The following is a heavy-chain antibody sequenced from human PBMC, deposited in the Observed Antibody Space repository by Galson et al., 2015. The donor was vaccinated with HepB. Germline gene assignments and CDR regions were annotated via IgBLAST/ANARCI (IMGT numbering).Heavy chain of an antibody. CDR3: ARDTYYYDPFDY. V-gene: IGHV7-4-1*02. CDR2: INTNTGNP. CDR1: GYTFTSYA. Sequence: SVKVSCKASGYTFTSYAMNWVRQAPGQGLEWMGWINTNTGNPTYAQGFTGRFVFSLDPSVSTAYLQISSLKAEDTAVYYCARDTYYYDPFDYWGQGTLVTVSS. J-gene: IGHJ4*02. D-gene: IGHD3-22*01.